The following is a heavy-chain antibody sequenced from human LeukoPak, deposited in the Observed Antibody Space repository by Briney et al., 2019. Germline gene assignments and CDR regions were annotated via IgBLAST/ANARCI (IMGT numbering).Heavy chain of an antibody. J-gene: IGHJ6*03. CDR3: ARARNYYYMDV. CDR2: INWNGGST. V-gene: IGHV3-20*04. Sequence: GGSLRLSCAASGFTFDDYGMNWVRQGPGKGLEWVSGINWNGGSTSYADSVKGRFTISRDNAKNSLYLQMNSLRAEDTALYFCARARNYYYMDVWGKGTTVTVSS. CDR1: GFTFDDYG.